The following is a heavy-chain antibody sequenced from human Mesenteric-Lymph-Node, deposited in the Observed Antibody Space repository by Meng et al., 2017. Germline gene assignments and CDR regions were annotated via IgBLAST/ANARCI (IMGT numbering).Heavy chain of an antibody. J-gene: IGHJ4*02. CDR2: VNREGTIT. D-gene: IGHD4-23*01. Sequence: GESLKISCAASGFAFTTYWMHWVRQAPGKGLVWVARVNREGTITNYADSVKGRFTISRDNAKNTLSLQMNSLRAEDTGMYYCARGATVVTDYWGQGTLVTVSS. CDR1: GFAFTTYW. V-gene: IGHV3-74*01. CDR3: ARGATVVTDY.